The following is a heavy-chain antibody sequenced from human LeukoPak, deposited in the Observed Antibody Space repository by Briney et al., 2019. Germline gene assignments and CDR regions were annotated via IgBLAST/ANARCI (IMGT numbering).Heavy chain of an antibody. CDR1: GGSISSSY. Sequence: PSETLSLTCTVSGGSISSSYWSWIRQPPGKGLEWIGYIDHSGSSDYNPSLKSRVTMSVDTSKNQFSLKVSSVTAADTAVYYCARGRNWFDPWGQGTPVTVSS. J-gene: IGHJ5*02. CDR2: IDHSGSS. CDR3: ARGRNWFDP. V-gene: IGHV4-59*01.